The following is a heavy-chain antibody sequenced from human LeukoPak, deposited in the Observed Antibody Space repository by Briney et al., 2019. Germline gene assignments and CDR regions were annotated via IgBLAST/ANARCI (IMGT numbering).Heavy chain of an antibody. CDR3: ARGSSNFDY. Sequence: PGGSLRLSCAASGFTFTGYDINWVRQAPGKGLEWVSYISHSGSTIYYADSVKGRFTISRDNAKNSLYLQMNSLRPEDTAVYYCARGSSNFDYWGQGTLVTVSS. V-gene: IGHV3-48*03. D-gene: IGHD6-13*01. J-gene: IGHJ4*02. CDR2: ISHSGSTI. CDR1: GFTFTGYD.